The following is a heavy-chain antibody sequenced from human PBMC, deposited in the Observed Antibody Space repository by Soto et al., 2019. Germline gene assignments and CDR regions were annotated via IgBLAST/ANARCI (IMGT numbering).Heavy chain of an antibody. D-gene: IGHD3-16*01. CDR2: IWYDGSDK. Sequence: QVQLVESGGAGVQLGRSLSLSWAASGLTFSGFGMHGVGQAPAKGLEWVAIIWYDGSDKYYADSVKGRFTISRDNSKNTLYLQMNSLRAEDTAVYHCAFGNLSYYFDFWGQGTPVTVSS. CDR3: AFGNLSYYFDF. V-gene: IGHV3-33*01. CDR1: GLTFSGFG. J-gene: IGHJ4*02.